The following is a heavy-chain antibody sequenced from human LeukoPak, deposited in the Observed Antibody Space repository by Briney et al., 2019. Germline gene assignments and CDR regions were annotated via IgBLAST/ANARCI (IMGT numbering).Heavy chain of an antibody. D-gene: IGHD2-2*01. CDR2: IIPIFGTA. Sequence: ASVKVSCKASGYTFTGYYMHWVRQAPGQGLEWMGGIIPIFGTANYAQKFQGRVTITADESTSTAYMELSSLRSEDTAVYYCARRGGYCSSTSCFNWFDPWGQGTLVTVSS. CDR1: GYTFTGYY. CDR3: ARRGGYCSSTSCFNWFDP. J-gene: IGHJ5*02. V-gene: IGHV1-69*13.